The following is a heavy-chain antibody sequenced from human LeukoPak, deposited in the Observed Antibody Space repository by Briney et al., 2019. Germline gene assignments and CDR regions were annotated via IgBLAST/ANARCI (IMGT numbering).Heavy chain of an antibody. CDR2: IYSGGST. V-gene: IGHV3-23*03. J-gene: IGHJ3*02. CDR1: GFTFSSYA. Sequence: GGSLRLSCAASGFTFSSYAMSWVRQAPGKGLEWVSVIYSGGSTYYADSVKGRFTISRDNSKSTLYLQMNSLRAEDTAVYYCAKSVDSSGYAYWAAFDIWGQGTMVTASS. D-gene: IGHD3-22*01. CDR3: AKSVDSSGYAYWAAFDI.